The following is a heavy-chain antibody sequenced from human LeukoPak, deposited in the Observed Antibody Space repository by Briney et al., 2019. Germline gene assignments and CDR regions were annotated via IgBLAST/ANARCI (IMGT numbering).Heavy chain of an antibody. CDR3: ARGAMVRGVIITYYFDY. Sequence: SETLSLTCTVSGGSISSSSYYWGWIRQPPGKGLEWIGYIYHSGSTYYNPSLKSRVTISVDRSKNQFSLKLSSVTAADTAVYYCARGAMVRGVIITYYFDYWGQGTLVTVSS. CDR1: GGSISSSSYY. D-gene: IGHD3-10*01. CDR2: IYHSGST. J-gene: IGHJ4*02. V-gene: IGHV4-39*07.